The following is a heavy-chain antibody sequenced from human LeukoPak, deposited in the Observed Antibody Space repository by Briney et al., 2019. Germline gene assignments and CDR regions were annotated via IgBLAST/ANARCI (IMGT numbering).Heavy chain of an antibody. J-gene: IGHJ2*01. CDR2: ISESGGKT. V-gene: IGHV3-23*01. CDR1: VFTFRNYD. D-gene: IGHD3-22*01. CDR3: AKVGIRISLIVVVFTTADDWYFDL. Sequence: GGSLTLSCPASVFTFRNYDMRWLRQAPGTALDWASGISESGGKTYYADSVKGRLNISRENSKHTLYLQMHRLRAEDTAVYYCAKVGIRISLIVVVFTTADDWYFDLWGRGTPVTVSS.